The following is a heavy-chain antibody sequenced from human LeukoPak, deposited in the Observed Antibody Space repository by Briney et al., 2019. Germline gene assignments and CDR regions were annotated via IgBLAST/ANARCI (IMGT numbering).Heavy chain of an antibody. CDR1: GFTLSSYE. D-gene: IGHD2-15*01. J-gene: IGHJ4*02. V-gene: IGHV3-48*03. Sequence: GGSLRLSCAASGFTLSSYEMNWVRQAPGKGLEWVSNITASGNTIYYADSVKGRFTISRDNAKNSLYLQMNSLRAEDTAVYYCASHSLRLADYWGQGTLVTVSS. CDR3: ASHSLRLADY. CDR2: ITASGNTI.